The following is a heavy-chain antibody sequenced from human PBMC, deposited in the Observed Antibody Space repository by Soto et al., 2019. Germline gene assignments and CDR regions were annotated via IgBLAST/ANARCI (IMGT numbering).Heavy chain of an antibody. CDR3: ARGDFTVPRPSGFDP. Sequence: SETLSLTCTVSGGSISSGGYYWSWIRQHPGKGLEWIGYIYYSGSTYYNPSLKSRVTISVDTSKNQFSLKLSSVTAADTAVYYCARGDFTVPRPSGFDPWGQRTLVTFSS. CDR1: GGSISSGGYY. CDR2: IYYSGST. V-gene: IGHV4-31*03. D-gene: IGHD4-4*01. J-gene: IGHJ5*02.